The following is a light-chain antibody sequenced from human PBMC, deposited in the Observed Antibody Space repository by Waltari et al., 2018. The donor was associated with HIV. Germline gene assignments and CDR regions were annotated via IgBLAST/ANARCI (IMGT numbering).Light chain of an antibody. CDR1: QSVTYN. Sequence: EIVLTQSPATLSVSPGETVTLSCRASQSVTYNLAWYQQKPGQAPRLLIYGAATRATGIPARFSGSGSGTEFALTISSLQSEDFAVYYWQQYGKWPPWTFGQGTKVEIK. CDR3: QQYGKWPPWT. CDR2: GAA. J-gene: IGKJ1*01. V-gene: IGKV3-15*01.